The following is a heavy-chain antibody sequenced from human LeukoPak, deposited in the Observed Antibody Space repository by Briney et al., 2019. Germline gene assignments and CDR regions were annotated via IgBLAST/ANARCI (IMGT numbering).Heavy chain of an antibody. Sequence: ASVKVSCKASGYTFTGYYMHWVRQAPGQGLEWMGWINPNSGGTNYAQKFQGRVTMTRDTSISTAYMDLSSLRSDDTAVYYCARGPPCRFGELISHDYWGQGTLVTVFS. CDR1: GYTFTGYY. CDR2: INPNSGGT. J-gene: IGHJ4*02. CDR3: ARGPPCRFGELISHDY. D-gene: IGHD3-10*01. V-gene: IGHV1-2*02.